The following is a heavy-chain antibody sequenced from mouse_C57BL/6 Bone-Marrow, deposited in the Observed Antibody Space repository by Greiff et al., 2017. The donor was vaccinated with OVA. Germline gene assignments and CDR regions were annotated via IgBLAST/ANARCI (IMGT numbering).Heavy chain of an antibody. CDR2: IWSGGST. D-gene: IGHD2-10*02. CDR1: GFSLTSYG. J-gene: IGHJ1*03. CDR3: ARNWGMRYFDV. Sequence: VKLVESGPGLVQPSQSLSITCTVSGFSLTSYGVHWVRQSPGKGLEWLGVIWSGGSTDYNAAFISRLSISKDNSKSQVFFKMNSLQADDTAIYYCARNWGMRYFDVWGTGTTVTVSS. V-gene: IGHV2-2*01.